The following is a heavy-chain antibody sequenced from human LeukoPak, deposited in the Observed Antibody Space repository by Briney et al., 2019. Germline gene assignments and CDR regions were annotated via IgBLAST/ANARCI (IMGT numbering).Heavy chain of an antibody. Sequence: PGGSLRLSCAASGFTFSNYAMSWVRQAPGKGLEWVSVIYTTGLTYYKGSVKGRFTVSRDKSRTTVYLQMSSLRVEDTAVYYCARGASRAFDIWGQGTMVTVSS. J-gene: IGHJ3*02. CDR2: IYTTGLT. V-gene: IGHV3-23*05. CDR1: GFTFSNYA. CDR3: ARGASRAFDI.